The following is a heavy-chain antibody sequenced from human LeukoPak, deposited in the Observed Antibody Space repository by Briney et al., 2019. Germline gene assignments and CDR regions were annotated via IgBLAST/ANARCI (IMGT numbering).Heavy chain of an antibody. CDR2: TSSSDSGK. V-gene: IGHV3-23*01. Sequence: GGSLRLSCVVSGFTLSSYAMSWVRQAPGKGLEWVAATSSSDSGKYHADSVRGRFTISRDNSKNTLYLQMNSLRAEDTAVYYCAKDLSPPEAYYFDYWGQGTLVTVSS. CDR3: AKDLSPPEAYYFDY. CDR1: GFTLSSYA. J-gene: IGHJ4*02.